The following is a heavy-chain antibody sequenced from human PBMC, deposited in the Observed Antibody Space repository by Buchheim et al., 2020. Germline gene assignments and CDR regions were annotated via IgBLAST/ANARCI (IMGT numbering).Heavy chain of an antibody. V-gene: IGHV3-48*02. CDR3: AREVPTVISDY. Sequence: EVQLVESGGGLVQPGGSLRLSCVVSGFKFSDYSMNWVRQAPGKGLEWISYIDSSSRTIYYADSVKGRFTVSRDNAKNSLYLQMNSLTNDDAAVYYCAREVPTVISDYWGQGTL. CDR2: IDSSSRTI. D-gene: IGHD4-17*01. J-gene: IGHJ4*02. CDR1: GFKFSDYS.